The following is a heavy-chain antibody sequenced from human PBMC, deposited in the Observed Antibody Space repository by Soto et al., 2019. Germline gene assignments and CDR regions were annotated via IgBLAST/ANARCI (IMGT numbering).Heavy chain of an antibody. CDR3: AIVPPRDGYNFDY. D-gene: IGHD5-12*01. J-gene: IGHJ4*02. CDR2: ISSSTNII. Sequence: QVQLVESGGGLVKPGGSLRLSCAASGFTFSNYYMSWIRQAPGKGLEWVSYISSSTNIIHYADSVKGRFNISRDNAKNSLYVQRNSLRVEDTAVYYGAIVPPRDGYNFDYWVEGTVVTVSS. V-gene: IGHV3-11*01. CDR1: GFTFSNYY.